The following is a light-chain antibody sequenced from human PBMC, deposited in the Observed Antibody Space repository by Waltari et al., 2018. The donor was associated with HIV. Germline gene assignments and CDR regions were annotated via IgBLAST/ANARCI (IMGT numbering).Light chain of an antibody. CDR2: GVS. V-gene: IGLV2-11*01. Sequence: QSALTQPRSASGSPGPSVTISCTGTSSAVGGYHYVSWDQQHPGKAPKLMIYGVSKRPSGVPDRFSGSKSGNTASLTISGLQAEDEADYYCCSYAGSYNWVFGGGTKLTVL. CDR1: SSAVGGYHY. CDR3: CSYAGSYNWV. J-gene: IGLJ3*02.